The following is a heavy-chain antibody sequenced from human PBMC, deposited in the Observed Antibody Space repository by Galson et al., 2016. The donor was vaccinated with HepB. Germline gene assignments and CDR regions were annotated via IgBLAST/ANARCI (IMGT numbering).Heavy chain of an antibody. D-gene: IGHD3-22*01. J-gene: IGHJ4*02. V-gene: IGHV3-23*01. CDR1: GFTFSRHA. CDR3: ATDLSYYPTSGSFSTY. Sequence: SLRLSCAVSGFTFSRHAINWVRQAPGMGLEWVSSITGSGRTTYYADSVKGRFTISRDNSKNRLYLQMHSLRAEDTALYYCATDLSYYPTSGSFSTYWGQGTLVTVSP. CDR2: ITGSGRTT.